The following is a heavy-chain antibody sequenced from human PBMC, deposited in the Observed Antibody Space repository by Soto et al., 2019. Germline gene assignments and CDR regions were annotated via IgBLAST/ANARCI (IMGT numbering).Heavy chain of an antibody. CDR3: ARDRVVVVVAAAPRPGFDP. J-gene: IGHJ5*02. CDR2: IPYDGSNK. Sequence: QVQLVESGGGVVQPGRSLRLSCAASGFTFSSYAMHWVRQAPGKGLEWVAVIPYDGSNKYYADSVKGRFTISRDNSKNTLYLQMNSLRAEDTAVYYCARDRVVVVVAAAPRPGFDPWGQGTLVTVSS. CDR1: GFTFSSYA. D-gene: IGHD2-15*01. V-gene: IGHV3-30-3*01.